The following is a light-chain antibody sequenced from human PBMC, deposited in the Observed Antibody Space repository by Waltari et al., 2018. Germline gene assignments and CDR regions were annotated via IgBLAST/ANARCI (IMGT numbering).Light chain of an antibody. CDR1: QSVSSY. CDR2: DAS. CDR3: QQRSNWLT. Sequence: EIVLTPSPATLSSSPGESATLSCRASQSVSSYLAWYQQKPGQAPRLLIYDASNRATGIPARFSGSGSGTDFTLTISSLEPEDFAVYYCQQRSNWLTFGGGTKVEIK. J-gene: IGKJ4*01. V-gene: IGKV3-11*01.